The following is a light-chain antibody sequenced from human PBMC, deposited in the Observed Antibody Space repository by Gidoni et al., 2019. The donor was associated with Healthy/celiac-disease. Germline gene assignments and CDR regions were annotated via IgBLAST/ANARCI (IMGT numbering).Light chain of an antibody. V-gene: IGKV1-5*01. J-gene: IGKJ1*01. Sequence: STLSASVGDRVTITCRASQSISSWLAWYQQKPGKAPKLLIYDASSLESGVPSRFSGSGSGTEFTLTISSLQPDDFATYYCQQYNSYPWTFGQGTKVEIK. CDR1: QSISSW. CDR2: DAS. CDR3: QQYNSYPWT.